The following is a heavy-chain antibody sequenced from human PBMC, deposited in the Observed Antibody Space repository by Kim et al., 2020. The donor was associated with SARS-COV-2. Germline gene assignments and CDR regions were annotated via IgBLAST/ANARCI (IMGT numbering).Heavy chain of an antibody. CDR3: AKDPGQLVPPDYYYYGMDV. J-gene: IGHJ6*02. Sequence: GGSLRLSCAASGFTFSSYGMHWVRQAPGKGLEWVAVISYDGSNKYYADSVKGRFTISRDNSKNTLYLQMNSLRAEDTAVYYCAKDPGQLVPPDYYYYGMDVWGQGTTVTVSS. CDR2: ISYDGSNK. D-gene: IGHD6-6*01. CDR1: GFTFSSYG. V-gene: IGHV3-30*18.